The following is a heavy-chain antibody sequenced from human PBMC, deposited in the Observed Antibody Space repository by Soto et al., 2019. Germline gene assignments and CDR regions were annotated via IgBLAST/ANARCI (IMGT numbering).Heavy chain of an antibody. Sequence: SETLSLTCTVSGASISGFYWSWIRKSAGKGLEWIGRIYATGTTDYNPSLKRRVMMSVDTSKKQFSLKLRSVTAADPAVYYCVRDGTKTLRDWFDPWGQGISVTVSS. J-gene: IGHJ5*02. CDR3: VRDGTKTLRDWFDP. CDR2: IYATGTT. CDR1: GASISGFY. V-gene: IGHV4-4*07. D-gene: IGHD1-1*01.